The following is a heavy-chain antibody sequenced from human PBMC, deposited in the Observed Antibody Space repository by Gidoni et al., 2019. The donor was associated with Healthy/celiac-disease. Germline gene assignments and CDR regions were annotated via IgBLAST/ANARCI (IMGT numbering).Heavy chain of an antibody. CDR3: ARAWVAYSSGWYAFGSSSFDY. V-gene: IGHV4-34*01. CDR1: GGSFSGYY. D-gene: IGHD6-19*01. CDR2: INHSGST. J-gene: IGHJ4*02. Sequence: QVQLQQWGAGLLKPSETLSLTCAVYGGSFSGYYWSWIRQPPGKGLEWIGEINHSGSTNYNPSLKSRVTISVDTSKNQFSLKLSSVTAADTAVYYCARAWVAYSSGWYAFGSSSFDYWGQGTLVTVSS.